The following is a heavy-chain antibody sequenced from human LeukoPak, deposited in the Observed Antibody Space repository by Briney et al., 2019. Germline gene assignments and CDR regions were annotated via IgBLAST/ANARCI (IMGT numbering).Heavy chain of an antibody. V-gene: IGHV1-46*01. CDR3: ARGGYSSPRGWFDP. CDR1: GYTFTSYS. CDR2: INPSGGST. J-gene: IGHJ5*02. Sequence: GASVKVSCKASGYTFTSYSIHWVRQAPGQGLEWMGIINPSGGSTTYPQKFQGRVTMTRDMSTSTVYMDLSSLRSEDTAVYYCARGGYSSPRGWFDPWGQGTLVTVSS. D-gene: IGHD6-19*01.